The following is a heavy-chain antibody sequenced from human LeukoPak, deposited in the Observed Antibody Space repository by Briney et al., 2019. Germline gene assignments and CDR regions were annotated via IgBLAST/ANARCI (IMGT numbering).Heavy chain of an antibody. CDR2: ISDNEGST. CDR3: ARHDSFIPY. V-gene: IGHV3-23*01. CDR1: EFTFNYYA. D-gene: IGHD5-18*01. Sequence: GGSLRLSCAASEFTFNYYAMSWVRQAPGKGLEWVSGISDNEGSTYCTDSVKGRFTISRDNTKNTVYLQMNNLRADDTAVYFCARHDSFIPYWGQGTLVTVSS. J-gene: IGHJ4*02.